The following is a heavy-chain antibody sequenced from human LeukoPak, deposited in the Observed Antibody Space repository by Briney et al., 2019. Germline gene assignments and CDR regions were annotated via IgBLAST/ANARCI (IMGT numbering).Heavy chain of an antibody. D-gene: IGHD6-13*01. J-gene: IGHJ1*01. CDR3: ARGTGYSSSWFLN. V-gene: IGHV1-69*10. CDR2: IIPILGIT. Sequence: ASVKVSCKASGDTFSSYSFSWVRQAPGQGLEWMGGIIPILGITNFAQKFQGRVTITADKSASTAFMELSSLRSADTAVYYCARGTGYSSSWFLNWGQGTLVTVSS. CDR1: GDTFSSYS.